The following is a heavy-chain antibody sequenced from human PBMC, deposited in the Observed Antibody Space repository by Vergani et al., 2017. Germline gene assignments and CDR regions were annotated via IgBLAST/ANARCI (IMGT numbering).Heavy chain of an antibody. CDR1: GGTFSSYA. CDR3: AVDSSGYYFWAFDI. D-gene: IGHD3-22*01. V-gene: IGHV1-69*05. Sequence: QVQLVQSGAEVKKPGSSVKVSCKASGGTFSSYAISWVRQAPGQGLEWMGGIIPIFGTANYAQKFQGRVTITRDTSASTAYMELSSLRSEDTAVYYCAVDSSGYYFWAFDIWGQGTMVTVSS. CDR2: IIPIFGTA. J-gene: IGHJ3*02.